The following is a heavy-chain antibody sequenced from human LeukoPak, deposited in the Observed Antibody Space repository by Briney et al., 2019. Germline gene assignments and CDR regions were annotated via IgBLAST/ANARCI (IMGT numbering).Heavy chain of an antibody. CDR3: ARDLRDYDFWSGYPNNGGFDP. CDR2: IYTSGRT. Sequence: SQTLSLTCTVSAGSVSSGTYYWNWIRQPAEKGLEWIGRIYTSGRTNYNPSLKSRVTMSVDTSKNQFSLKLSSVTAADTAVYYCARDLRDYDFWSGYPNNGGFDPWGQGTLVTVSS. D-gene: IGHD3-3*01. CDR1: AGSVSSGTYY. V-gene: IGHV4-61*02. J-gene: IGHJ5*02.